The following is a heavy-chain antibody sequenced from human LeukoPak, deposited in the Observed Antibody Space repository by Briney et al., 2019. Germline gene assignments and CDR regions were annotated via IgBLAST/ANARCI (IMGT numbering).Heavy chain of an antibody. J-gene: IGHJ4*02. CDR2: IGTAGDT. CDR3: AGAGSETQWRAFDF. D-gene: IGHD6-19*01. Sequence: GGSLRLSCAASGVSFSRYDMHWVRQAKGKGLEWVSGIGTAGDTYYAGSVKGRFTISRENAKNSLYLQMNSLTAGDTAVYYCAGAGSETQWRAFDFWGQGALVTVFS. CDR1: GVSFSRYD. V-gene: IGHV3-13*01.